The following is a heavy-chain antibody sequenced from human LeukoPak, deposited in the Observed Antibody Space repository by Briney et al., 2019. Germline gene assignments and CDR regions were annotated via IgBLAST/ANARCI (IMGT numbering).Heavy chain of an antibody. CDR1: GYTFTGYY. D-gene: IGHD1-7*01. Sequence: ASVKVSCKASGYTFTGYYMHWVRQAPGQGLEWMGWINPNSGGTNYAQKFQGRVTITADKSTSTAYMELSSLRSEDTAVYYCAKRRGLELLYYYYMDVWGKGTTVTVSS. V-gene: IGHV1-2*02. CDR3: AKRRGLELLYYYYMDV. J-gene: IGHJ6*03. CDR2: INPNSGGT.